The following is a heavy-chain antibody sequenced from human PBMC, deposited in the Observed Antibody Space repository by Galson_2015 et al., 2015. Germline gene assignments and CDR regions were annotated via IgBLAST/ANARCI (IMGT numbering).Heavy chain of an antibody. CDR3: ARAGEDIVVVPASFDY. V-gene: IGHV1-18*01. J-gene: IGHJ4*02. CDR1: GYTFTSYG. CDR2: ISAYTGNT. D-gene: IGHD2-2*01. Sequence: SVKVSCKASGYTFTSYGISWVRQAPGQGLEWMGWISAYTGNTNYAQKLQGRVTMTTDTSTSTAYMELRSLRSDDTAVYYCARAGEDIVVVPASFDYWGQGTLVTVSS.